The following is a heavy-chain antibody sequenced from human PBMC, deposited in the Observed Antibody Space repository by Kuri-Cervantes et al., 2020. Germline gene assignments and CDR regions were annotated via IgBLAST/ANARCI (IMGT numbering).Heavy chain of an antibody. V-gene: IGHV4-39*01. CDR3: ARALAFDI. J-gene: IGHJ3*02. CDR1: GGSISSSSYY. Sequence: SETLSLTCTVSGGSISSSSYYWGWIRQPPGKGLEWIGSTYYSGSTYYNPSLKSRVTISVDTSKNQFSLKLSSVTAADTAVYYCARALAFDIWGQGTMVTVSS. CDR2: TYYSGST.